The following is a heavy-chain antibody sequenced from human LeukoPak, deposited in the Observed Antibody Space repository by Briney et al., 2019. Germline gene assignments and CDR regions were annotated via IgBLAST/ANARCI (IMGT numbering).Heavy chain of an antibody. J-gene: IGHJ4*02. CDR3: ARDKYGDFDY. Sequence: ASVKVSCKASGYTFTSNYIHWVRQAPGQGLEWMGMIYPRDGSTSYAQKFQGRVTVTRDTSTSTGYMDLSSLRPEDTAAYYCARDKYGDFDYWGQGTLVTVSS. CDR2: IYPRDGST. D-gene: IGHD2-2*01. V-gene: IGHV1-46*01. CDR1: GYTFTSNY.